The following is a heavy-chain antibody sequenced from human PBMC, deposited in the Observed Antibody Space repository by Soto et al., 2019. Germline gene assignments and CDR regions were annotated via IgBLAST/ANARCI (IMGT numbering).Heavy chain of an antibody. J-gene: IGHJ4*02. V-gene: IGHV4-4*02. D-gene: IGHD6-19*01. CDR3: AREWRGFSSGWYPSYFDY. Sequence: PSETLSLTCAVSGGSISSSNWWSWVRQPPGKGLEWIGEIYHSGSTNYNPSLKSRVTISVDKSKNQFSLKLSSVTAADTAVYYCAREWRGFSSGWYPSYFDYWGQGTLVTVSS. CDR2: IYHSGST. CDR1: GGSISSSNW.